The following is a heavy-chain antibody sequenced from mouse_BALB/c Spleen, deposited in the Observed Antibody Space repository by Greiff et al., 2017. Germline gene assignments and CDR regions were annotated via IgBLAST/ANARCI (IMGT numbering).Heavy chain of an antibody. J-gene: IGHJ4*01. V-gene: IGHV1-7*01. Sequence: QVQLQQSGAELAKPGASVKMSCKASGYTFTSYWMHWVKQRPGQGLEWIGYINPSTGYTEYNQKFKDKATLTADKSSSTAYMQLSSLTSEDSAVYYCARSPLYSSYAMDYWGQGTSVTVSS. D-gene: IGHD2-1*01. CDR1: GYTFTSYW. CDR3: ARSPLYSSYAMDY. CDR2: INPSTGYT.